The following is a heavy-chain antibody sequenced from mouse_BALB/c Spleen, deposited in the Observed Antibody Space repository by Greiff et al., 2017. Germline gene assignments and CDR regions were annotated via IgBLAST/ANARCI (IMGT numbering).Heavy chain of an antibody. J-gene: IGHJ2*01. D-gene: IGHD2-3*01. Sequence: VQRVESGPGLVAPSQSLSITCTVSGFSLTSYGVSWVRQPPGKGLEWLGVIWGDGSTNYHSALISSLSITQDNSESQVVLKLKSLQSDDTATFYCAKCDDGYGGGVYGGKGHTLTVSS. CDR1: GFSLTSYG. CDR2: IWGDGST. V-gene: IGHV2-3*01. CDR3: AKCDDGYGGGVY.